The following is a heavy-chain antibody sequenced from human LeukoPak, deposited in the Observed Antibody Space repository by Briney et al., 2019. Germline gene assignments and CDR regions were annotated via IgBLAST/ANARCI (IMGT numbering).Heavy chain of an antibody. CDR3: ARGLRNRSSGTRFDVFDI. CDR1: GASISNYY. J-gene: IGHJ3*02. CDR2: IYYSGST. D-gene: IGHD6-6*01. Sequence: PSETLSLTCTVSGASISNYYWTWIRQPPGKGLEGIGYIYYSGSTNYRPSLKSRVTISVDTSKNKVSLRLRSVTAADTAVYYCARGLRNRSSGTRFDVFDIWGQGTMVTVSS. V-gene: IGHV4-59*01.